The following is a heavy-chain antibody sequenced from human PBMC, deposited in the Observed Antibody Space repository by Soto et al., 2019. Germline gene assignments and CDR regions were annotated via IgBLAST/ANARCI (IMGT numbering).Heavy chain of an antibody. CDR2: ISGSGGST. CDR1: GFTFSSYA. D-gene: IGHD3-9*01. CDR3: AKDPYYDILTGSVSSWFDP. Sequence: PGGSLRLSCAASGFTFSSYAMSWVRQAPGKGLERVSAISGSGGSTYYADSVKGRFTISRDNSKNTLYLQMNSLRAEDTAVYYCAKDPYYDILTGSVSSWFDPWGQGTLVTVSS. V-gene: IGHV3-23*01. J-gene: IGHJ5*02.